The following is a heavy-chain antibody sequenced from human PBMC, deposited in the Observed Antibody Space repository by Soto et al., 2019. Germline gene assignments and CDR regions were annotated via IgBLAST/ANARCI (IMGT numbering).Heavy chain of an antibody. J-gene: IGHJ6*02. CDR1: GGTFSSYA. D-gene: IGHD5-18*01. V-gene: IGHV1-69*13. Sequence: SVKVSCKASGGTFSSYAISWVRQAPGQGLEWMGGIIPIFGTANYAQKFQGRVTITADESTSTAYMELSSLRSEDTAVYYCARGRGYSYGYEYYYYYGMDVWGQGATVTVSS. CDR3: ARGRGYSYGYEYYYYYGMDV. CDR2: IIPIFGTA.